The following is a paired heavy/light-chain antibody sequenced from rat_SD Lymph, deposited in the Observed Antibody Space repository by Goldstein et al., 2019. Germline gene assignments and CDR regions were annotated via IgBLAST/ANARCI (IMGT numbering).Light chain of an antibody. V-gene: IGKV8S6*01. J-gene: IGKJ1*01. Sequence: DIVMTQSPSSLAVSAGETVTINCKSSQSLLSSGNQKNYLAWYQQKPGQSPKLLIYLASTRESGVPDRFIGSGSGTDFTLTISSVQAEDLADYYCQQHYSYPTFGGGTKLELK. CDR3: QQHYSYPT. CDR2: LAS. CDR1: QSLLSSGNQKNY.
Heavy chain of an antibody. CDR1: GFTFSNYG. V-gene: IGHV5-20*01. Sequence: EVQLVESGGGLVQPGRSMKLSCAASGFTFSNYGMAWVRQAPKKGLEWVAYISYDGGSTYYRDPVKGRFTISRDNAKSTLYLQMDSLRSEDTATYYCTTPYSSYGRWLSDWFAYWGQGTLVTVSS. J-gene: IGHJ3*01. CDR2: ISYDGGST. D-gene: IGHD1-2*01. CDR3: TTPYSSYGRWLSDWFAY.